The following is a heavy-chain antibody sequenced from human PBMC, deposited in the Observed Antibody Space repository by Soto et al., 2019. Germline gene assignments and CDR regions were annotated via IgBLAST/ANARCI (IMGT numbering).Heavy chain of an antibody. CDR3: RSTLGMDV. J-gene: IGHJ6*02. CDR1: GGSFSGYY. CDR2: INHSGST. V-gene: IGHV4-34*01. Sequence: QVQLQQWGAGLLKPSETLSFTCAVLGGSFSGYYWSWIRQPPGKGREWIGEINHSGSTNYHPSLKSRVTISVDTSKNQFSLKLSAVTAADTAVYYCRSTLGMDVWGQGTTVTVSS. D-gene: IGHD4-4*01.